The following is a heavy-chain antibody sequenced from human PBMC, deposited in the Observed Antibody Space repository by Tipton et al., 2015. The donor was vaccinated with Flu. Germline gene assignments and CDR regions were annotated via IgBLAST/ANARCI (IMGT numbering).Heavy chain of an antibody. V-gene: IGHV4-34*01. Sequence: TLSLTCAVYGGSFSGYYWSWIRQPPGKGLEWIGEINPSGSANYNPSLKSRVTISADTSKNQFSLKLSSVTAADTAVYYCARGHYGSGNYQRRYFDYWGQGTLVTASS. CDR3: ARGHYGSGNYQRRYFDY. J-gene: IGHJ4*02. CDR2: INPSGSA. CDR1: GGSFSGYY. D-gene: IGHD3-10*01.